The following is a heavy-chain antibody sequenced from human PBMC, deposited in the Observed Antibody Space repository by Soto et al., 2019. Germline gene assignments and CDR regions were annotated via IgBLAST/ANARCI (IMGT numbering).Heavy chain of an antibody. J-gene: IGHJ6*03. Sequence: ASVKVSCKASGYTFTSYDINWVRQATGQGLEWMGWMNPNSGNTGYAQKFQGRVTMTRNTSISTAYMELSSLRSEDTAVYYCARVRAGYASYYYYYYMDVWGKGTTVTVSS. V-gene: IGHV1-8*01. CDR2: MNPNSGNT. CDR3: ARVRAGYASYYYYYYMDV. CDR1: GYTFTSYD. D-gene: IGHD3-9*01.